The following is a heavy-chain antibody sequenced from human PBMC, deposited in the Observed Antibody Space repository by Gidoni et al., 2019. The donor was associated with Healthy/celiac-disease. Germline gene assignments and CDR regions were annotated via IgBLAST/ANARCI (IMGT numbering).Heavy chain of an antibody. CDR3: ARELRAGGGIAAAGTYSDAFDI. Sequence: QVQLVQSGSELKKPGASVKVSCKASGYTFTSYAMNWVRQAPGQGLEWMGWINTNTGNPTYAQGFTGRFVFSLDTSVSTAYLQISSLKAEDTAVYYCARELRAGGGIAAAGTYSDAFDIWGQGTMVTVSS. J-gene: IGHJ3*02. V-gene: IGHV7-4-1*02. CDR1: GYTFTSYA. CDR2: INTNTGNP. D-gene: IGHD6-13*01.